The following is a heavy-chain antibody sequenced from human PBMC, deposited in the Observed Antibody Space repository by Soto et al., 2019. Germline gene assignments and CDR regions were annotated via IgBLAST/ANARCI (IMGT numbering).Heavy chain of an antibody. Sequence: PGGSLRLSCEASGFTYNIYAMNWVRQAPGKGLEWVAGVSGSGSSTDYADSVKGRFSISRDNSKNTLYLQMKSLRAEDTAVYYCAKTLGTTGPQRRPFDYWGQGMLVTVSS. CDR2: VSGSGSST. J-gene: IGHJ4*02. CDR1: GFTYNIYA. D-gene: IGHD1-1*01. V-gene: IGHV3-23*01. CDR3: AKTLGTTGPQRRPFDY.